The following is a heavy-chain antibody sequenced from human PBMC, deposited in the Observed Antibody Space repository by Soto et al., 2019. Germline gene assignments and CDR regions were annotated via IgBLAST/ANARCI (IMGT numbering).Heavy chain of an antibody. V-gene: IGHV4-39*01. Sequence: QLQLQESGPGLVKPSETLSLTCTVSGGSISSSSYYWGWIRQPPGKGLEWIGSIYYSGSTYYNPSLKSRVTISVDTSKNQFSLKLSSLTAADTAVYYCARLASVVTTEDWYFDLWGRGTLVTVSS. D-gene: IGHD4-17*01. CDR1: GGSISSSSYY. J-gene: IGHJ2*01. CDR2: IYYSGST. CDR3: ARLASVVTTEDWYFDL.